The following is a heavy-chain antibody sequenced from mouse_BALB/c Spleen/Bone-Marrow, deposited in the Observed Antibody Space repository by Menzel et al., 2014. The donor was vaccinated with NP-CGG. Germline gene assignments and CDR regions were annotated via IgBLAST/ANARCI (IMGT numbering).Heavy chain of an antibody. CDR3: ARTMIYFYAMDY. Sequence: EVQLQQSGPELVKPGTSVKMSCKASGYTFTSFVMHWVKQKPGQGLEWIGYINPYNDGVTYYEKFKGKATLTSDKSSNTAYMELSSLTSEDSAVYYCARTMIYFYAMDYWGQGTSVTVSS. CDR1: GYTFTSFV. D-gene: IGHD2-4*01. J-gene: IGHJ4*01. V-gene: IGHV1-14*01. CDR2: INPYNDGV.